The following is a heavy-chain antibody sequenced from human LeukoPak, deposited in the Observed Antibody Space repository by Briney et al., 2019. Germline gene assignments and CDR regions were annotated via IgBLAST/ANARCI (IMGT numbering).Heavy chain of an antibody. CDR1: GGTFSSYA. V-gene: IGHV1-69*01. Sequence: GASVKVSCKASGGTFSSYAISWVRQAPGQGLEWMGGIIPIFGTANYAQKFQGRVTITADESTSTAYMELSSLRSEDTAVYYCARAYYYDSSGYYYFAFDIWGQGTMVTVSS. CDR2: IIPIFGTA. D-gene: IGHD3-22*01. J-gene: IGHJ3*02. CDR3: ARAYYYDSSGYYYFAFDI.